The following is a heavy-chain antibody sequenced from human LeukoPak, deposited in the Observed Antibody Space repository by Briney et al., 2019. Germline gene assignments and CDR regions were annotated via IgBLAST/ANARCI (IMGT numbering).Heavy chain of an antibody. CDR3: AKGTEWSKDVDAFDI. J-gene: IGHJ3*02. Sequence: GGSLRLSCAASGFTVTDYYMNWIRRAPGKGLEWVSYISTPHNLIKYADSVKGRFTISMDSGKNSVHLQLNSLRAEDTAVYYCAKGTEWSKDVDAFDIWGQGTMVTVSS. V-gene: IGHV3-11*01. D-gene: IGHD3-3*01. CDR1: GFTVTDYY. CDR2: ISTPHNLI.